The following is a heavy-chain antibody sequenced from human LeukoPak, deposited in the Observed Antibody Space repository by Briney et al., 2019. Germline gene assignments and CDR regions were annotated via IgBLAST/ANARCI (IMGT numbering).Heavy chain of an antibody. CDR1: GFTFSSYA. Sequence: GGSLRLSCAASGFTFSSYAMHWVRQAPGKGLEWVSAISGSGGSTYYADSVKGRFTISRDNSKNTLYLQMNSLRVEDTAVYYCAKQYYDYVWGSYRYGYFDYWGQGTLVTVSS. V-gene: IGHV3-23*01. CDR2: ISGSGGST. CDR3: AKQYYDYVWGSYRYGYFDY. J-gene: IGHJ4*02. D-gene: IGHD3-16*02.